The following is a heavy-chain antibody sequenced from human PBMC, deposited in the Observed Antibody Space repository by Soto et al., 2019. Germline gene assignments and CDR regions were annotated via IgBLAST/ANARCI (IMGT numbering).Heavy chain of an antibody. CDR3: ARAGASPSVLNWFDP. J-gene: IGHJ5*02. CDR2: IIPIFGTA. D-gene: IGHD2-15*01. V-gene: IGHV1-69*01. CDR1: GGTFSSYA. Sequence: QVQLVQSGAEVKKPGSSVKVSCNASGGTFSSYAISWVRQAPGQGLEWMGGIIPIFGTANYAQKFQGRVTITADESTSTAYMELSRLRSEDTAVYYCARAGASPSVLNWFDPWGQGTLVTVSS.